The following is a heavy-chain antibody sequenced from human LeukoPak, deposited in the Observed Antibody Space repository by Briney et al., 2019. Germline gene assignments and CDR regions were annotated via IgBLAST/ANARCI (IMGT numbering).Heavy chain of an antibody. CDR3: ARGFGGYNPPAFDY. V-gene: IGHV3-7*01. D-gene: IGHD5-24*01. CDR1: GFTFSDYY. J-gene: IGHJ4*02. Sequence: GGSLRLSCAASGFTFSDYYMSWIRQAPGKGLEWVANIKHREDERYYVDSVRGRFTISRDNAKNSLYLQMNSLRAEDTAVYYCARGFGGYNPPAFDYWGQRTLVTVSS. CDR2: IKHREDER.